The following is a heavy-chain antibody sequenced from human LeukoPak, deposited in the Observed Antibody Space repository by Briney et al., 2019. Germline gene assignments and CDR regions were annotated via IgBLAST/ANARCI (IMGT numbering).Heavy chain of an antibody. CDR2: VRYDGSNK. CDR1: GFTFSSYG. CDR3: ARESTVTTSSYYYMGV. J-gene: IGHJ6*03. Sequence: GGSLRLSCAAPGFTFSSYGMHWVRQAPGKGLEWVAFVRYDGSNKYYSDSVKGRFTISRDDSKNTLYLQMNSLRAEDTAVYYCARESTVTTSSYYYMGVWGNGTTVTVSS. D-gene: IGHD4-11*01. V-gene: IGHV3-30*02.